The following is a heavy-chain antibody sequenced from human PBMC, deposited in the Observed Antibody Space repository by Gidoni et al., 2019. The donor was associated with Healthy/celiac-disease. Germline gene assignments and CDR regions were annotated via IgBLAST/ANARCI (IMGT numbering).Heavy chain of an antibody. CDR1: GFTFSSYA. J-gene: IGHJ4*02. CDR3: AKDRYSSSWVDY. V-gene: IGHV3-23*01. CDR2: ISGSGGST. Sequence: EVQLLESGGGLVQPGGSLRLSCAASGFTFSSYAMSWVRQAPGKGLGWVSAISGSGGSTYYADSVKGRFTISRDNSKNTLYLQMNSLRAEDTAVYYCAKDRYSSSWVDYWGQGTLVTVSP. D-gene: IGHD6-13*01.